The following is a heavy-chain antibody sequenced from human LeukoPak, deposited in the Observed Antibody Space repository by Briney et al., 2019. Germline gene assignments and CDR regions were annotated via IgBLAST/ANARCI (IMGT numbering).Heavy chain of an antibody. CDR3: ARPRIAAAPHDAFDI. J-gene: IGHJ3*02. Sequence: RSSETLSLTCTVSGGSISSYYWSWIRQPPGKGLEWIGYIYYSGSTNYNPSLKSRVTISVDTSKNQFSLKLSSVTAADTAVYYCARPRIAAAPHDAFDIWGQGTMVTVSS. CDR2: IYYSGST. D-gene: IGHD6-13*01. CDR1: GGSISSYY. V-gene: IGHV4-59*08.